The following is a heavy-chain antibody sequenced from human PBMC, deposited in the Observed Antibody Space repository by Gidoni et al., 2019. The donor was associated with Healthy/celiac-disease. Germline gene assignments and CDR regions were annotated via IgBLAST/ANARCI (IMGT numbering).Heavy chain of an antibody. CDR1: GFTFTTYG. V-gene: IGHV3-33*01. CDR2: IWYDGSNK. J-gene: IGHJ4*02. D-gene: IGHD3-22*01. Sequence: QVQLVEAGGGVVQPGRSLRLSRAASGFTFTTYGMQWVRQAPGKGLEWVAVIWYDGSNKYYAASVKGRFTISRDNSKITLSLHMNSLRAEDTAVYYCARDHYDSSGYTGSRYFDYWGQGTLVTVSS. CDR3: ARDHYDSSGYTGSRYFDY.